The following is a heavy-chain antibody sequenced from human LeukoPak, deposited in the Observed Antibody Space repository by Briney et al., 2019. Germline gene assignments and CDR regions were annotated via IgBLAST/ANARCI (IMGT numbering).Heavy chain of an antibody. CDR2: INTDGSST. Sequence: GGSLRLSCGASGFTFSSYWMHWVRQAPGKGLVWVSRINTDGSSTTYADSVKGRFTISRDNAKDTLYLQMNSLRAEDTALYYCARSSSGWHSDYWGQGTLATVSS. J-gene: IGHJ4*02. V-gene: IGHV3-74*01. CDR1: GFTFSSYW. D-gene: IGHD6-19*01. CDR3: ARSSSGWHSDY.